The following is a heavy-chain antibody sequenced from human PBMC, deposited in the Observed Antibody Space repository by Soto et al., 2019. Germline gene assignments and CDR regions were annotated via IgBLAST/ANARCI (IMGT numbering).Heavy chain of an antibody. CDR1: GGSISRGVYY. V-gene: IGHV4-31*02. J-gene: IGHJ6*02. CDR3: ARNNWNYHYYGMDV. D-gene: IGHD1-20*01. CDR2: IYYSGST. Sequence: PSETRSLTWTVSGGSISRGVYYWIWIRQHPGKGLEWIGYIYYSGSTYYNPSLKSRVTISVDTSKNQFSLKLSSVTAADTAVYYCARNNWNYHYYGMDVWGQGTTVTVSS.